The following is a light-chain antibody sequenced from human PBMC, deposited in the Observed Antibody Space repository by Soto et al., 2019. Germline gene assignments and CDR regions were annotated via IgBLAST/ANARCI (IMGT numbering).Light chain of an antibody. CDR3: LHDYKDPLT. CDR2: AAS. Sequence: AIQMTQSPSSLSSSVGDRVTITCWASQGIRNDLGWYQQKPGKAPKLLIYAASSLQSGVPSRFSGGRSEKDFALAVGSGTPKHFATYCCLHDYKDPLTFVQG. CDR1: QGIRND. J-gene: IGKJ1*01. V-gene: IGKV1-6*01.